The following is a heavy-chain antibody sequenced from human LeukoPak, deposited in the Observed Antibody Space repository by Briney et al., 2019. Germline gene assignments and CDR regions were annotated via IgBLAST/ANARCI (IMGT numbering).Heavy chain of an antibody. D-gene: IGHD3-9*01. V-gene: IGHV3-21*01. Sequence: AGGSLRLSCAASGFTFSSYSMNWVRQAPGKGLEWVSSIRSDSDYIYYADSVKGRFTISRDNAKNSLYLQINSLRAEDTAVYYCARGSDWLISRFDYWGQGILVTVSS. CDR1: GFTFSSYS. CDR3: ARGSDWLISRFDY. CDR2: IRSDSDYI. J-gene: IGHJ4*02.